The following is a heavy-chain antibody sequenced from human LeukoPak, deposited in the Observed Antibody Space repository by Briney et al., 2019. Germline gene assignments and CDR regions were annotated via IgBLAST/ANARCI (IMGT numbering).Heavy chain of an antibody. CDR2: ISSSSSYI. CDR3: ASLNRADCSSTSCHTHY. J-gene: IGHJ4*02. CDR1: GFTFSNYS. D-gene: IGHD2-2*01. V-gene: IGHV3-21*01. Sequence: GGSLRLSCAASGFTFSNYSMNWVRQAPGKGLEWVSSISSSSSYIYYADSVKGRFTISRDNAKNSLYLQMNSLRAEDTALYYCASLNRADCSSTSCHTHYWGQGTLVTVSS.